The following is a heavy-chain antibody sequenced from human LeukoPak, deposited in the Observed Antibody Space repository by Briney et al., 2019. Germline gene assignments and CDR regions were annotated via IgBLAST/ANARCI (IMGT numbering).Heavy chain of an antibody. Sequence: SETLSLTCTVSGGSISSYYWSWIRQPPGKGLEWIGEINHSGSTNYNPSLKSRVTISVDTSKNQFSLKLSSVTAADTAVYYCARAAAGTWDRFDYWGQGTLVTVSS. CDR2: INHSGST. D-gene: IGHD6-13*01. CDR3: ARAAAGTWDRFDY. CDR1: GGSISSYY. V-gene: IGHV4-34*01. J-gene: IGHJ4*02.